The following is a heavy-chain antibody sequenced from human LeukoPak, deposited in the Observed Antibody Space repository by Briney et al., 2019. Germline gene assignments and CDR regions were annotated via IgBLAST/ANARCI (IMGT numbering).Heavy chain of an antibody. D-gene: IGHD2-15*01. CDR1: GGSISSGGYY. CDR2: IYYSGST. Sequence: SETLSLTCTVSGGSISSGGYYWSWIRQHPGRGLEWIGYIYYSGSTYYNPSLKSRVTISVDTSKNQFSLKLSSVTAADTAVYYCARDSSTSRRIGWFDPWAREPWSPSPQ. CDR3: ARDSSTSRRIGWFDP. J-gene: IGHJ5*02. V-gene: IGHV4-31*03.